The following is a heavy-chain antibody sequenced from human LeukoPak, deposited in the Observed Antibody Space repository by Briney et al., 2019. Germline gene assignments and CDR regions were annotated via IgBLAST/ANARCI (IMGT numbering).Heavy chain of an antibody. J-gene: IGHJ3*02. CDR1: GGSISRYY. CDR3: ARSDYHNSGSHTVFDAFDI. D-gene: IGHD3-10*01. Sequence: SETLSLTCTVSGGSISRYYWSWIRRPPGRGLEWIGYIDDSGNTNYNPSLKSQVTISVDKSKNQFSLKLSFVTAADTAMYYCARSDYHNSGSHTVFDAFDIWGQGTRVTVSS. CDR2: IDDSGNT. V-gene: IGHV4-59*01.